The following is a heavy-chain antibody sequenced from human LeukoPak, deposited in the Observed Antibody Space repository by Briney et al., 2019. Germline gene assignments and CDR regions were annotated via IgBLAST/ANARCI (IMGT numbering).Heavy chain of an antibody. Sequence: ASVKVSCKASGYTFTSYYMHWVRQAPGQGLEWMGIINPSGGSTSYAQKFQGRVTMTRDTSTSTVYMELSSLRSEDTAVYYCARDPPARYDFWSGYCSDYWGQGTLVTVSS. V-gene: IGHV1-46*01. CDR3: ARDPPARYDFWSGYCSDY. CDR2: INPSGGST. J-gene: IGHJ4*02. D-gene: IGHD3-3*01. CDR1: GYTFTSYY.